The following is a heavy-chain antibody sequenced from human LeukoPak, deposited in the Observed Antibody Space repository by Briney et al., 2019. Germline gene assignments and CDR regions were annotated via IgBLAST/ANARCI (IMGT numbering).Heavy chain of an antibody. V-gene: IGHV1-18*04. CDR3: ARGGGVVVPENWFDP. CDR2: ISAYNGNT. CDR1: GYTFTSYG. J-gene: IGHJ5*02. D-gene: IGHD2-2*01. Sequence: GASVKVSCKASGYTFTSYGISWVRQAPGHELEWMGWISAYNGNTNYAQKLQGRLTMTTDTSTSTAYMELRSLRSDDTAVYYCARGGGVVVPENWFDPWGQGTLVTVSS.